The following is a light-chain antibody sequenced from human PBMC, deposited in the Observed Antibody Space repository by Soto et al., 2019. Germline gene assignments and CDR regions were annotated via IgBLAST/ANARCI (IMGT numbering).Light chain of an antibody. CDR1: SSNIGINT. V-gene: IGLV1-44*01. CDR2: SNN. J-gene: IGLJ2*01. Sequence: QSVLTQPPSASGTPGQRVTISCSGSSSNIGINTVNWYQQLPGTAPKLLIYSNNQRPSGVTDRFSGSKSGTSASLAISGLQPEDEADYYCAAWDDSLNGVLFGGGTKLTVL. CDR3: AAWDDSLNGVL.